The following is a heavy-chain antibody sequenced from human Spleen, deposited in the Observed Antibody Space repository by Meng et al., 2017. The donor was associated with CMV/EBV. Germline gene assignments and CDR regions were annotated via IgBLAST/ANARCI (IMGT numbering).Heavy chain of an antibody. D-gene: IGHD6-6*01. Sequence: GGSLRLSCAASGFTFSSYSMNWVRQAPGKGLEWVSSISSSSSYMYYADSVKGRFTISRDNAKNSLYLQMNSLRAEDTAVYYCARGDEYSSSCGDYWGQGTLVTVSS. CDR1: GFTFSSYS. J-gene: IGHJ4*02. CDR3: ARGDEYSSSCGDY. CDR2: ISSSSSYM. V-gene: IGHV3-21*01.